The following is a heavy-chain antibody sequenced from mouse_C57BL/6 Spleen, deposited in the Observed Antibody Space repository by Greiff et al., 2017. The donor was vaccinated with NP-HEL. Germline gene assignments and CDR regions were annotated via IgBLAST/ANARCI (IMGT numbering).Heavy chain of an antibody. CDR1: GYTFTSYW. CDR2: IDPSDSET. Sequence: VQLQQPGAELVRPGSSVKLSCKASGYTFTSYWMHWVKQRPIQGLEWIGNIDPSDSETHYNQKFKDKATLTVDKSSSTAYMQLSSLTSEDSAVYYCATCGYLAWFAYWGQGTLVTVSA. D-gene: IGHD2-2*01. V-gene: IGHV1-52*01. CDR3: ATCGYLAWFAY. J-gene: IGHJ3*01.